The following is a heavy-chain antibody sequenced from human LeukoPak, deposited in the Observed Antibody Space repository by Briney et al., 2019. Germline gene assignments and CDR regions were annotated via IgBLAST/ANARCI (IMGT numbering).Heavy chain of an antibody. CDR3: ARGGYSGYEYYYYYYGMDV. V-gene: IGHV1-8*01. Sequence: GASVKVSCKASGYTFTSYDINWVRQATGQGLEWMGWMNPNSGNTGYAQKFQGRVTMTRNTSISTAYMELSSLRSEDTAVYYCARGGYSGYEYYYYYYGMDVWGQGTTVTVSS. D-gene: IGHD5-12*01. J-gene: IGHJ6*02. CDR1: GYTFTSYD. CDR2: MNPNSGNT.